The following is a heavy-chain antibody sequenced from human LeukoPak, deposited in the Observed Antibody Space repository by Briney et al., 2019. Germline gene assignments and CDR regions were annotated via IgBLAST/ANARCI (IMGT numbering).Heavy chain of an antibody. CDR1: GGSISSYY. V-gene: IGHV4-4*07. CDR3: ARDSRDSSGWYAYYFDY. CDR2: IYTSGST. J-gene: IGHJ4*02. Sequence: PSETLSLTCTVSGGSISSYYWSWIRQPAGKGLEWIGRIYTSGSTNYNPSLKSRVTMSVDTSKNQFSLKLSSVTAADTAVYYCARDSRDSSGWYAYYFDYWCQGTLVTVSS. D-gene: IGHD6-19*01.